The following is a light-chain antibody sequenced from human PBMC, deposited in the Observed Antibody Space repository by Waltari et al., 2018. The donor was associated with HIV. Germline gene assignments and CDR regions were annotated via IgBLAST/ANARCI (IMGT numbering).Light chain of an antibody. CDR1: QSVLYSSNNKNY. V-gene: IGKV4-1*01. CDR3: QQYYSTSYT. CDR2: WAS. J-gene: IGKJ2*01. Sequence: DIVMTQSPDSLAVSLGERATINCKSSQSVLYSSNNKNYLTWYQQKPGQPPKLLIYWASTRESGVPDRFSGSGSGTDFTLTISSLQAEDVALYYCQQYYSTSYTFGQGTKVEIK.